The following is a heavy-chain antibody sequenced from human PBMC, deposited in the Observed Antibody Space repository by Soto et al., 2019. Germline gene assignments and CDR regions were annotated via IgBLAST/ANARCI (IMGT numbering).Heavy chain of an antibody. Sequence: GESLKISCKGSGYSFTSYWISWVRQMPGKGLEWMGRIDPSDSYTNYSPSFQGHVTISADKSISTAYLQWSSLKASDTAMYYCARRASYDYVWGSYRPFDYWGQGTLVTVSS. CDR3: ARRASYDYVWGSYRPFDY. V-gene: IGHV5-10-1*01. CDR1: GYSFTSYW. J-gene: IGHJ4*02. CDR2: IDPSDSYT. D-gene: IGHD3-16*02.